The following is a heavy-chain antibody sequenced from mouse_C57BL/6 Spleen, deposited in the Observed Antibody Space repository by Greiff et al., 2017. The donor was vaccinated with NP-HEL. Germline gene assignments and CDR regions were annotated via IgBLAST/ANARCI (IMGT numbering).Heavy chain of an antibody. D-gene: IGHD1-2*01. CDR1: GYTFTEYT. V-gene: IGHV1-62-2*01. CDR3: ARHEDIPPLRPYFDD. J-gene: IGHJ2*01. CDR2: FYPGSGSI. Sequence: QVHVKQSGAELVKPGASVKLSCKASGYTFTEYTIHWVKQRSGQGLEWIGWFYPGSGSIKYNEKFKDKATLTADKSSSTVYMELSRLTSEDSAVYFWARHEDIPPLRPYFDDWGQGTTLTVSS.